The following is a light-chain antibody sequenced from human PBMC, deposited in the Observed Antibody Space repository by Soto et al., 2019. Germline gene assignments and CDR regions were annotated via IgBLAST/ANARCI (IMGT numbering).Light chain of an antibody. J-gene: IGKJ1*01. CDR2: AAS. CDR3: QKLNSYPRT. V-gene: IGKV1-9*01. CDR1: QGISRY. Sequence: DIQLTQSPSFLSASVGARVTITCRASQGISRYLAWYQQKPGRAPKLLIYAASTLQIGVPSRFSGSGSGTEFPPPISRLQPENFANYYCQKLNSYPRTFGLGTKVEIK.